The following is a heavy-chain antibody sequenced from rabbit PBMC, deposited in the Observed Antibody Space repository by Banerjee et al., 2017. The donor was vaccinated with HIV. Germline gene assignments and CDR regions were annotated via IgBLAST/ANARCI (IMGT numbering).Heavy chain of an antibody. D-gene: IGHD4-1*01. J-gene: IGHJ4*01. V-gene: IGHV1S45*01. CDR1: GFSFSSSYW. CDR3: ARAGTSGWGDAFNL. CDR2: IGISTGST. Sequence: QEQLEESGGDLVKPEGSLTLTCTASGFSFSSSYWICWVRQAPGKGLEWIACIGISTGSTYYASWATGRFTISKTSSTTVTLQMTSLTAADTATYFCARAGTSGWGDAFNLWGPGTLVTVS.